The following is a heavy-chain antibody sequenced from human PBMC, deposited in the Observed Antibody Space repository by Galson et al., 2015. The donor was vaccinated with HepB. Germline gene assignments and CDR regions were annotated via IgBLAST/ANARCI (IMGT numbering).Heavy chain of an antibody. CDR3: ARDFHPHYDFWSGSLRECYYYYYMDV. CDR1: GFTFSSYS. CDR2: ISSSSSYI. J-gene: IGHJ6*03. D-gene: IGHD3-3*01. V-gene: IGHV3-21*01. Sequence: SLRLSCAASGFTFSSYSMNWVRQAPGKGLEWVSSISSSSSYIYYADSVKGRFTISRDNAKNSLYLQMNSLRAEDTAVYYCARDFHPHYDFWSGSLRECYYYYYMDVWGKGTTVTVSS.